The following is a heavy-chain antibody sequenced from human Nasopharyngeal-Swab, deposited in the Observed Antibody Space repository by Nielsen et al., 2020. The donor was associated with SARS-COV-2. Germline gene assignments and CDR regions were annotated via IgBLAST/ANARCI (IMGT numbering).Heavy chain of an antibody. CDR1: GFTISSYD. V-gene: IGHV3-13*01. CDR3: ARGEATRNSWYFDL. J-gene: IGHJ2*01. Sequence: GESLKISCAASGFTISSYDMHWVRQATGKGLEWVSAIGTAGDSYYPGSVKGRFTISRENAKNSLYPQMNSLRAGDTAVYYCARGEATRNSWYFDLWGRGTLVTVSS. D-gene: IGHD2-15*01. CDR2: IGTAGDS.